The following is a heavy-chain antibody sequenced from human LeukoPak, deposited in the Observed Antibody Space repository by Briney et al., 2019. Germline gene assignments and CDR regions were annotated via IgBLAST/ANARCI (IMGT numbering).Heavy chain of an antibody. V-gene: IGHV4-4*07. Sequence: SETLSLTCTVSGGSISSYYWSWIRQPAGKGLEWIGRIYASGSTNYNPSLGSRVTMSLDTSKNYFSLKLNSVTAADTAVYFCARDPMTHFFDYWGQGTLVTVSP. CDR1: GGSISSYY. D-gene: IGHD2-21*02. J-gene: IGHJ4*02. CDR3: ARDPMTHFFDY. CDR2: IYASGST.